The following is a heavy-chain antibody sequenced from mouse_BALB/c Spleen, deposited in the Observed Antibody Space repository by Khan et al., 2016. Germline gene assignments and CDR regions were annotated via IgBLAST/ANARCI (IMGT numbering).Heavy chain of an antibody. CDR2: ITYSGST. CDR3: ARDGLYSVYAMDD. Sequence: EVQLQESGPGLVKPSQSLSLTCTVTGYSITNNYAWNWIRQFPGNKLEWLAYITYSGSTGYNPSLISRLSITRDTSRNQFFLQLNSVTTEDTATYYWARDGLYSVYAMDDWGQGTSVTVSS. D-gene: IGHD2-12*01. J-gene: IGHJ4*01. V-gene: IGHV3-2*02. CDR1: GYSITNNYA.